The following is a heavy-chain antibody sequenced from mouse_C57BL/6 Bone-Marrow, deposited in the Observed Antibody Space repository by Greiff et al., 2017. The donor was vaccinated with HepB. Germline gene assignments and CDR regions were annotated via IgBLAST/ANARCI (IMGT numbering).Heavy chain of an antibody. CDR1: GFTFSSYA. V-gene: IGHV5-4*03. Sequence: EVNLVESGGGLVKPGGSLKLSCAASGFTFSSYAMSWVRQTPEKRLEWVATISDGGSYTYYPDNVKGRFTISRDNAKNNLYLQMSHLKSEDTAMYYCASAMDYWGQGTSVTVSS. CDR2: ISDGGSYT. J-gene: IGHJ4*01. CDR3: ASAMDY.